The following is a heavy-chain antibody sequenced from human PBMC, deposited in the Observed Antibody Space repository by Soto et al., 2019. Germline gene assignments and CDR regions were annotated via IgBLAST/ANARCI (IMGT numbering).Heavy chain of an antibody. CDR1: GFTFSRHG. CDR3: ARESTSRSDSGSGRTGSNYRDV. CDR2: VWSDGSSQ. Sequence: QVPLVESGGGVVQPGGSLRFSCAASGFTFSRHGMHWVHQAPGKGLEWVAVVWSDGSSQQYEDSVRGRFTISRNNSKNALSLQMNSLRAEDTALNYCARESTSRSDSGSGRTGSNYRDVWGEGTTFTVSS. V-gene: IGHV3-33*01. J-gene: IGHJ6*03. D-gene: IGHD3-10*01.